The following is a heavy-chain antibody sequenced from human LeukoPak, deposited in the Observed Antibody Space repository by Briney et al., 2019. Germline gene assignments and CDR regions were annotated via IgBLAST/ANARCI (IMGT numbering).Heavy chain of an antibody. CDR2: VNPRGDAA. V-gene: IGHV1-46*04. Sequence: ASVTVSFTASGYIFTTYSIHWVRQAPGQGLEWIGMVNPRGDAAIYAQKLQGRVTMTSDTSTTTIYMELSSLKSEDTGLYYCARKWSSRDWFDPWGQGTLVTVSS. CDR1: GYIFTTYS. CDR3: ARKWSSRDWFDP. D-gene: IGHD2-8*01. J-gene: IGHJ5*02.